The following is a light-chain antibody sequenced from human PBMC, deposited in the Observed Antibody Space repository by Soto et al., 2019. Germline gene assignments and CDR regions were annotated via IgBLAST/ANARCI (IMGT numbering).Light chain of an antibody. J-gene: IGKJ1*01. CDR1: QSISVF. V-gene: IGKV3-11*01. Sequence: EIVLTQSPATLSLSPGERATLSCRASQSISVFLAWYQHKPGQSPGLLVYDASTSATGTPPRFSGRGSGTDFTLTISSLEPEDFVIYYGQQRSDLTPWTFGQGTKVEI. CDR3: QQRSDLTPWT. CDR2: DAS.